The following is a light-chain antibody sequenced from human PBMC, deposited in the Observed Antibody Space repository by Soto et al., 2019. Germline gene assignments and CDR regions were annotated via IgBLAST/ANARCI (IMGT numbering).Light chain of an antibody. CDR3: QQYHDWPPWT. CDR2: DAS. Sequence: ERMMTQSPATLSLSPGETSTLSCRASQTISKNLAWYQQKPGQAPRLLIYDASTRATDIPDRFSASGSGTEFTLTISSLKSEDFAVYCCQQYHDWPPWTFGQGTKVDIK. J-gene: IGKJ1*01. CDR1: QTISKN. V-gene: IGKV3-15*01.